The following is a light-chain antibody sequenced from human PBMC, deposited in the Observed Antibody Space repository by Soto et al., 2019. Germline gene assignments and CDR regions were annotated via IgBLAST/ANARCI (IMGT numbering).Light chain of an antibody. CDR3: LQAYNYPFT. CDR1: QDIRND. J-gene: IGKJ3*01. Sequence: AIQMTQSPSSLSASVGDRVTITCRASQDIRNDLGWYQQKPGQAPNLLIFAASTLQIGVPSRFSGSGSGTYFTLNSSSLQPEDFATYYCLQAYNYPFTFGPGTTVDIK. CDR2: AAS. V-gene: IGKV1-6*01.